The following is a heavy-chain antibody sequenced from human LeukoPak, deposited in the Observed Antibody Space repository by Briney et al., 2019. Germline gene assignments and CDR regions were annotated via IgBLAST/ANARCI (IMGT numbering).Heavy chain of an antibody. CDR2: ISGSGGST. CDR1: GFTFSDYY. V-gene: IGHV3-23*01. D-gene: IGHD5-24*01. J-gene: IGHJ4*02. Sequence: PGGSLRLSCAASGFTFSDYYMSWIRQAPGKGLEWVSAISGSGGSTYYADSVKGRFTISRDNSKNTLYLQMNSLRAEDTAVYYCASSQEPRDGYIGNYWGQGTLVTVSS. CDR3: ASSQEPRDGYIGNY.